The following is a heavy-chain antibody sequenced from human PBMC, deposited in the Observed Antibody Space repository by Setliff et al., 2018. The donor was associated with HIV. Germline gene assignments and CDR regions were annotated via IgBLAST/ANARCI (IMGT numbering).Heavy chain of an antibody. D-gene: IGHD3-22*01. CDR2: INPSGGGT. J-gene: IGHJ3*02. V-gene: IGHV1-46*01. Sequence: ASVKVSCKASGYTFTAYYMHWVRQAPGQGLEWMGIINPSGGGTNFAQKFQGRVTMTRDTSTSTVYMELNSLRSEDTAVYYCARVHDGTTTGAFDIWGQGTRGTVSS. CDR1: GYTFTAYY. CDR3: ARVHDGTTTGAFDI.